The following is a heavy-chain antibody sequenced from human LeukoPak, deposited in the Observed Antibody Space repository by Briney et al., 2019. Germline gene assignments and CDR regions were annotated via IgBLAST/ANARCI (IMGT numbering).Heavy chain of an antibody. CDR3: ARDLGLRRFDY. CDR1: GGSISSHY. V-gene: IGHV4-59*11. J-gene: IGHJ4*02. D-gene: IGHD2-21*02. CDR2: IYYSGST. Sequence: PSETLSLTCTVSGGSISSHYWSWIRQPPGKGLEWIGYIYYSGSTNYNPSLKSRVTISVDTSKNRFSLKLSSVTAADTAVYYCARDLGLRRFDYWGQGTLVTVSS.